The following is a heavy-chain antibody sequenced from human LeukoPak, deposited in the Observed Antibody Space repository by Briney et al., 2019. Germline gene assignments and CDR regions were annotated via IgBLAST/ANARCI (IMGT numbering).Heavy chain of an antibody. V-gene: IGHV1-18*01. J-gene: IGHJ4*02. CDR2: ISAYNGNT. D-gene: IGHD2-21*02. CDR1: AYTFTRYG. Sequence: ASVKVSCKASAYTFTRYGISWVRQAPGQGLEWMGWISAYNGNTNYAQKLQGRVTMTTDTSTSTAYMELRSLRSDDTAVYYCARRSKMVTPDYWGQGTLVTVSS. CDR3: ARRSKMVTPDY.